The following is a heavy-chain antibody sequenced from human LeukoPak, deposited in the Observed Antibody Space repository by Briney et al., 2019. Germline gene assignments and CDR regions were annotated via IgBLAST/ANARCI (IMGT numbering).Heavy chain of an antibody. D-gene: IGHD3-3*01. CDR3: AKGPGPIRHYDFWSGKPPSFDY. Sequence: PWRSLRLSCAASGVTFSSYCMHWIRQAPGKGLEWVAVISYDGSNKYYADSVKGRFTISRDNSTNPLYLQLNSLRAEATAVYYCAKGPGPIRHYDFWSGKPPSFDYWGKGTLVTVSS. CDR1: GVTFSSYC. CDR2: ISYDGSNK. J-gene: IGHJ4*02. V-gene: IGHV3-30*18.